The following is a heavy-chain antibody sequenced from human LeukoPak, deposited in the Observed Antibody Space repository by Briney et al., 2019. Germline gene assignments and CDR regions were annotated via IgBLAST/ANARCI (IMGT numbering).Heavy chain of an antibody. J-gene: IGHJ5*02. Sequence: ASVKVSCKASGYTFTSYDINWVRQATGQGLEWMGWMNPNSGNTGYAQKFQGRVTMTRNTSISTAYMELRSLRSDDTAVYYCARDAPYYQNHWFDPWGQGTLVTVSS. CDR3: ARDAPYYQNHWFDP. CDR2: MNPNSGNT. D-gene: IGHD3-10*01. V-gene: IGHV1-8*01. CDR1: GYTFTSYD.